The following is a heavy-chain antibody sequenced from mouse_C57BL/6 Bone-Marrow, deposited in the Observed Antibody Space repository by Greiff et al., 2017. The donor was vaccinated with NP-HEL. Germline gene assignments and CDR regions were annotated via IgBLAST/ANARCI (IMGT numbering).Heavy chain of an antibody. CDR2: IDPSDSYT. CDR1: GYTFTSYW. J-gene: IGHJ3*01. V-gene: IGHV1-69*01. Sequence: VQLQQPGAELVMPGASVKLSCKASGYTFTSYWMHWVKQRPGQGLEWIGEIDPSDSYTNYNQKFKCKSTLTVDKSSSPAYMQLSSLTSEDSAVYYCASYYYGSSYGFAYWGQGTLVTVSA. D-gene: IGHD1-1*01. CDR3: ASYYYGSSYGFAY.